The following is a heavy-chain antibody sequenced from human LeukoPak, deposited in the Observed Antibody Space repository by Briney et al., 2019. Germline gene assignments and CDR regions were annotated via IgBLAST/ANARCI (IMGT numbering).Heavy chain of an antibody. J-gene: IGHJ3*02. Sequence: ASVKVSCKVSGYTLTELSMHWVRQAPGKGLEWMGGFDPEDGETIYAQKFQGRVTMTEDTSTDTAYMELSSLRSEDTAVYYCATGRSMITFGGVIAPRSPDAFDIWGQGTMVTVSS. D-gene: IGHD3-16*02. CDR3: ATGRSMITFGGVIAPRSPDAFDI. CDR1: GYTLTELS. V-gene: IGHV1-24*01. CDR2: FDPEDGET.